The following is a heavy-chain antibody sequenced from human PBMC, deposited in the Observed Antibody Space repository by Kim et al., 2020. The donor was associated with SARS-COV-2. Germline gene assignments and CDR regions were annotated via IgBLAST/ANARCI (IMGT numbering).Heavy chain of an antibody. CDR3: ARDVSSSTPDY. CDR2: T. J-gene: IGHJ4*02. D-gene: IGHD6-13*01. Sequence: THYAYSVKGRFTISRDNAKNSLYLQMNSLRAEDTAVYYCARDVSSSTPDYWGQGTLVTVSS. V-gene: IGHV3-11*05.